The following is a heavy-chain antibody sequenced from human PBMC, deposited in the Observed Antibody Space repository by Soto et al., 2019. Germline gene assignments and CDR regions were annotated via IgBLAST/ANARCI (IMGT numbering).Heavy chain of an antibody. CDR2: ISGSGGST. CDR3: ARRGSGSYYDY. Sequence: EVQLLESGGGLVQPGGSLRLSCAASGFTFSSYAMRWVRQAPGKGLEWVSAISGSGGSTYYADSVKGRFTISRDNSKNTLYLQMDSLRAEDTAVYYCARRGSGSYYDYWGQGTLVTVSS. V-gene: IGHV3-23*01. CDR1: GFTFSSYA. J-gene: IGHJ4*02. D-gene: IGHD1-26*01.